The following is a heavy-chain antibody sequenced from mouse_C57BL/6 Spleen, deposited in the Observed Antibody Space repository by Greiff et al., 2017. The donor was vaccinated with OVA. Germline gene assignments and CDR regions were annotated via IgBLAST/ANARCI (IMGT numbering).Heavy chain of an antibody. CDR2: IAPNSGGT. D-gene: IGHD2-10*02. V-gene: IGHV1-72*01. CDR1: GYTFTSYW. Sequence: VKLQESGAELVKPGASVKLSCKASGYTFTSYWMHWVKQRPGRGLEWIGRIAPNSGGTKYNEKFKSKATLTVDKPSSTAYMQLSSLTSEDSAVYYCARWSPSYWYFDVWGTGTTVTVSS. CDR3: ARWSPSYWYFDV. J-gene: IGHJ1*03.